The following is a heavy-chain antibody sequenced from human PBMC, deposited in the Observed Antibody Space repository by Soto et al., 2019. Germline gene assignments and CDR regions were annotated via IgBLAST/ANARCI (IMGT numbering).Heavy chain of an antibody. J-gene: IGHJ5*02. Sequence: QLLLVQSGAEVKKSGSSVKVSCKASGGSFSSLVISWLRQAPGQGPEWMGGINPMLGVANFAQKSQDRGTNPANASTTTTYIELSSLRSEDTTVYSCARGPAQFDPWGQGTLVTVSS. D-gene: IGHD2-2*01. CDR3: ARGPAQFDP. CDR2: INPMLGVA. V-gene: IGHV1-69*01. CDR1: GGSFSSLV.